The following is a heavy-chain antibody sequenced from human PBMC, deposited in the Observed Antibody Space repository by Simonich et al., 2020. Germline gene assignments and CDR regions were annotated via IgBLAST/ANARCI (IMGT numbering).Heavy chain of an antibody. CDR1: GYTFTGYY. V-gene: IGHV1-2*02. J-gene: IGHJ3*02. Sequence: QVQLVQSGAEVKKPGASVKVSCKASGYTFTGYYMHWVRQAPGKGLGGMGWINPNSGGTNYAQKVQGRVTMTRDTSISTAYMELSRLRSDDTAVYYCARVRFEAFDIWGQGTMVTVSS. CDR2: INPNSGGT. CDR3: ARVRFEAFDI.